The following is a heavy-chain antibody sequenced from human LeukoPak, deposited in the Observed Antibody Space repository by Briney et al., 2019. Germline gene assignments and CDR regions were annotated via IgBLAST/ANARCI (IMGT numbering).Heavy chain of an antibody. Sequence: SETLSLTCSVSGDSISYFYWSWIRQAAGKGLEWIGRISGSGSTDYNASLKSRVTMSVDTSKNQFSLKLSSVTAADTAVYYCARQPLYLVPAATARNYYFDYWGQGTLVTVSS. CDR1: GDSISYFY. CDR2: ISGSGST. V-gene: IGHV4-4*07. CDR3: ARQPLYLVPAATARNYYFDY. D-gene: IGHD2-2*01. J-gene: IGHJ4*02.